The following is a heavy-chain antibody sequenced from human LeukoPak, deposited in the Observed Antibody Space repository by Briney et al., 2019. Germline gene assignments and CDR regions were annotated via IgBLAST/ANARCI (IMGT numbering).Heavy chain of an antibody. Sequence: GGSLRLSCTASGFTFSRYSLNWVRQAPGKGLEWVSSITSSNYIYYADSVKGRFTISRDNAKNSLYLQMNSLRAEDTAVYYCARVSCSGGSCLDYWAREPWSPSPQ. J-gene: IGHJ4*02. CDR1: GFTFSRYS. CDR3: ARVSCSGGSCLDY. V-gene: IGHV3-21*01. CDR2: ITSSNYI. D-gene: IGHD2-15*01.